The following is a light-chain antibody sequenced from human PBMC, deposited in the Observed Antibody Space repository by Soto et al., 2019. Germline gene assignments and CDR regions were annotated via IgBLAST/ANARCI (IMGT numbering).Light chain of an antibody. CDR3: SYYAGSDNFV. Sequence: QSVLTQPPSASGSPGQSVTISCTGTSSDVGGYNYVSWYQQHPGKAPKLVISEVSKRPSGVPDRFSGSKSGNTASLTVSGLQAEDEADYYSSYYAGSDNFVLGTGTKV. J-gene: IGLJ1*01. CDR2: EVS. CDR1: SSDVGGYNY. V-gene: IGLV2-8*01.